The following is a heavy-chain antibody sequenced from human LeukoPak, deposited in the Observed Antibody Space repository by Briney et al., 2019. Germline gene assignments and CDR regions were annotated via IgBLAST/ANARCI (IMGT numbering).Heavy chain of an antibody. CDR3: SRQESNYGYNWFDP. D-gene: IGHD4-11*01. CDR1: GYSFTSYW. V-gene: IGHV5-51*01. CDR2: IYPGDSDT. J-gene: IGHJ5*02. Sequence: GESLKISCKGSGYSFTSYWIGWVRQMPGKGLECMGIIYPGDSDTRYSPSFQGQVNISADKSISTAYLEWSSLKASDTAMYYCSRQESNYGYNWFDPWGQGTLVTVSS.